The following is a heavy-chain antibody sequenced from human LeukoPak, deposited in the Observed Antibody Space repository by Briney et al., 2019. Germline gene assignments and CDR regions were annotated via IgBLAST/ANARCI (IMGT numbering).Heavy chain of an antibody. CDR3: TKVRTVHFDAFDI. V-gene: IGHV3-74*01. J-gene: IGHJ3*02. Sequence: GGSLRLSCAASGFSLSSYWMHWVRQAPGKGLVWVSRLNSDGSSASYADSVKGRFTISRDNTKNTLYLQMTSLRAEDTAAYYCTKVRTVHFDAFDIWGQGTMVTVSS. CDR2: LNSDGSSA. CDR1: GFSLSSYW. D-gene: IGHD3/OR15-3a*01.